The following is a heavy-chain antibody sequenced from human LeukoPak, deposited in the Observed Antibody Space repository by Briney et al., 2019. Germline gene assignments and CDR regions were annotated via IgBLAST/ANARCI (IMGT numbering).Heavy chain of an antibody. Sequence: SETLSLTCTVSGGSIGSYYWSWIRQPPGKGLEWIGYIYYSGSTNYNPSLKSRVTISVATSKNQFSLKLSSVTAADTAVYYCARSGYSYGADAFDIWGQGTMVTVSS. CDR1: GGSIGSYY. V-gene: IGHV4-59*01. J-gene: IGHJ3*02. CDR3: ARSGYSYGADAFDI. D-gene: IGHD5-18*01. CDR2: IYYSGST.